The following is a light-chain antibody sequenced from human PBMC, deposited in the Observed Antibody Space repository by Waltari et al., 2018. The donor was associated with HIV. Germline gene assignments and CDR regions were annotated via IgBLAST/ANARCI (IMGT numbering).Light chain of an antibody. CDR3: QHLNSYPPFT. V-gene: IGKV1-9*01. CDR1: KAIRSN. J-gene: IGKJ3*01. Sequence: DIQLTPAHSFMTAPVGDNFTITCRASKAIRSNLAWYQKKPGQAPTLLIYAASSLPSGVPSRFSGSGSGTEFTLTIRGLQPEDFATYYCQHLNSYPPFTFGPGTTVD. CDR2: AAS.